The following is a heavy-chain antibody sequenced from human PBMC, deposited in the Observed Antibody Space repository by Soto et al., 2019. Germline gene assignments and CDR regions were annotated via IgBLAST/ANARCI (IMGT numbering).Heavy chain of an antibody. CDR1: GFTFSAYY. V-gene: IGHV1-2*02. D-gene: IGHD6-13*01. CDR2: INPNSGGT. J-gene: IGHJ6*02. Sequence: QVQLVQSGAEVKKPGASVKVSCKASGFTFSAYYIYWVRQAPGQGLEWIGWINPNSGGTNNAQKFPGRATMTRDTSTSTVYMELRALIPDDTAVYYCARSLLDEYSSSWRSAYYGMDVWGQGTTVTVSS. CDR3: ARSLLDEYSSSWRSAYYGMDV.